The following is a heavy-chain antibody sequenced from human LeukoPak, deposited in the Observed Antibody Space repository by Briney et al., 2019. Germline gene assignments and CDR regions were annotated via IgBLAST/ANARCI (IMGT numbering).Heavy chain of an antibody. CDR2: ISVYSGNT. CDR3: ARKEVDSSGYFLNFDY. D-gene: IGHD3-22*01. CDR1: GYTFTTYG. J-gene: IGHJ4*02. Sequence: ASVKVSCKASGYTFTTYGISWVRQAPRQGLEWMGWISVYSGNTNYAQKLQGGVTMTTDTSTSTAYMELRSLRSDDTAVYYCARKEVDSSGYFLNFDYWGQGTLVTVSS. V-gene: IGHV1-18*01.